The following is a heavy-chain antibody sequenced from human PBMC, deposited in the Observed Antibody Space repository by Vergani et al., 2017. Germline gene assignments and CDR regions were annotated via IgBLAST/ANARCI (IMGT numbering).Heavy chain of an antibody. CDR2: INPNSGGT. D-gene: IGHD3-16*01. J-gene: IGHJ4*02. Sequence: QVQLVQSGAEVKKPGASVKVSCKASGYTFTSYGISWVRQAPGQGLEWMGWINPNSGGTNYAPKFQGWGTMTRDTSIRTAYMELSRLGSDDTAVYYCARDGGGSDYWGQGTLVTVSS. CDR3: ARDGGGSDY. CDR1: GYTFTSYG. V-gene: IGHV1-2*04.